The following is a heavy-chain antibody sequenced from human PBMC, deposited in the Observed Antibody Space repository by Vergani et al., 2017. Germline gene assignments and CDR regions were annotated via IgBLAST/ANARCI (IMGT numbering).Heavy chain of an antibody. J-gene: IGHJ5*02. Sequence: QVQLVQSGAEVKKPGASVKVSCKASGYTFTSYYMHWVRQAPGQGLEWMGIINPSGGSTSYAQKFQGRVTMTRDTSTSTVYMELSSLRAEDTAVYYCARGGGSGSYRVWFDPWGQGTLVTVSS. D-gene: IGHD3-10*01. CDR3: ARGGGSGSYRVWFDP. CDR2: INPSGGST. CDR1: GYTFTSYY. V-gene: IGHV1-46*03.